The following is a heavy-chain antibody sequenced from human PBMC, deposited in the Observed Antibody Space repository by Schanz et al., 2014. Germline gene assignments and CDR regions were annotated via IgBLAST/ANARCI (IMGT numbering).Heavy chain of an antibody. Sequence: QVQLQESGPGLVKPSQTLSLTCAVSGGSISSGGYSWNWIRQPPGKGLEWIVYIYYSGSTYYNPSHKSRSTIPVAPPKTHSSLKLSSVTAADTAVYYCARVFDYWGQGTLVTVSS. V-gene: IGHV4-30-4*07. J-gene: IGHJ4*02. CDR1: GGSISSGGYS. CDR3: ARVFDY. CDR2: IYYSGST.